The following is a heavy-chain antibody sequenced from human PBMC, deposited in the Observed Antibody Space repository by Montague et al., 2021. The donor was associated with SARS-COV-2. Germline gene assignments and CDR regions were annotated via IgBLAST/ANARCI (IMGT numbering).Heavy chain of an antibody. D-gene: IGHD3-9*01. Sequence: SETLSLTCAVDGGPFSGYCWTWIRQPPGKGLEWIGEITYCGSTNYNPSLKSRVTVSVNTSKNQFSLNLRSVTAADTAIYYCARVADYDVLTGFVTEGFDYWGQGTLVTVSS. J-gene: IGHJ4*02. V-gene: IGHV4-34*01. CDR3: ARVADYDVLTGFVTEGFDY. CDR1: GGPFSGYC. CDR2: ITYCGST.